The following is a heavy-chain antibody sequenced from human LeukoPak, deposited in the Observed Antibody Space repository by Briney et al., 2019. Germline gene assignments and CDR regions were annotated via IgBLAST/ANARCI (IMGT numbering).Heavy chain of an antibody. CDR3: ARDQTGSEGIIDY. V-gene: IGHV4-59*01. CDR1: GGPISRYY. D-gene: IGHD3-10*01. Sequence: SETLSLTCTVSGGPISRYYWSWIRQPPGKGLEWIGYIYYSGSTNYNPSLKSRVTISVDTSKNQFSLKLSSVTAADTAVYYRARDQTGSEGIIDYWGQGTLVTVSS. CDR2: IYYSGST. J-gene: IGHJ4*02.